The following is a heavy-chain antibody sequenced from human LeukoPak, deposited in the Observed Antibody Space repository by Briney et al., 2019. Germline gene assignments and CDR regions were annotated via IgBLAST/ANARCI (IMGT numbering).Heavy chain of an antibody. CDR3: AKDAARGSYSSSWYLDY. D-gene: IGHD6-13*01. CDR1: GFTFSSYG. CDR2: IWYGGSNK. J-gene: IGHJ4*02. V-gene: IGHV3-30*02. Sequence: LGGSLRLSCAASGFTFSSYGMHWVRQAPGKGLEWVAVIWYGGSNKYYADSVKGRFTISRDNSKNTLYLQMNSLRAEDTAVYYCAKDAARGSYSSSWYLDYWGQGTLVTVSS.